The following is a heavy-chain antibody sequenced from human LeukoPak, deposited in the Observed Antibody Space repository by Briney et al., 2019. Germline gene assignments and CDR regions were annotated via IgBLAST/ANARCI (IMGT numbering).Heavy chain of an antibody. Sequence: ASVKVSCKASACTLSDYYMHWVRQAPGQGLEWMGWINPNSGGTNYAQKFQGRVTMTRDTSISTAYMELSRLRSDDTAVYYCARGYPLSTTAAGTYFQHWGQGTLVTVSS. D-gene: IGHD6-13*01. V-gene: IGHV1-2*02. CDR2: INPNSGGT. J-gene: IGHJ1*01. CDR1: ACTLSDYY. CDR3: ARGYPLSTTAAGTYFQH.